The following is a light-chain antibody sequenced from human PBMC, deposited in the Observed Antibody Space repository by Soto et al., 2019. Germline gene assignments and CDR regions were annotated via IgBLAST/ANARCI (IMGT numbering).Light chain of an antibody. CDR3: AAWDDRVNGVV. J-gene: IGLJ2*01. CDR1: SSNIGTYT. Sequence: QSVLTQPPSVSGTPGQSITISCSGSSSNIGTYTLNWYQHLPGTAPTLLISTYDQRPSGGAARFSGSQSGTSASLAISGLQSEDEADYYCAAWDDRVNGVVFGGGTQLTVL. CDR2: TYD. V-gene: IGLV1-44*01.